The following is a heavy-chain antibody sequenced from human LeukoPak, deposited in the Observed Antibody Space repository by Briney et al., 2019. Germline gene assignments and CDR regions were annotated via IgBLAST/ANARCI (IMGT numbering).Heavy chain of an antibody. CDR3: ARDLTVVPARVSDGYAFDI. Sequence: SETLSLTCTVSGGSISSGGYYWSWIRQPPGKGLEWIGYIYHSGSTYYNPSLKSRVTISVDRSKNQFSLKLSSVTAADTAVYYCARDLTVVPARVSDGYAFDIWSQGTMVTVSS. CDR2: IYHSGST. CDR1: GGSISSGGYY. V-gene: IGHV4-30-2*01. D-gene: IGHD2-21*02. J-gene: IGHJ3*02.